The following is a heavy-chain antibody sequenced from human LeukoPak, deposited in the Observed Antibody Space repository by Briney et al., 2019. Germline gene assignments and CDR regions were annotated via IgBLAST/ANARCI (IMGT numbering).Heavy chain of an antibody. Sequence: GGSLRLSCAASGFTFSNAWMSWVRQAPGKGLEWGGRIKSKTDGGTTDYASPVKGRFTLSRDDSKNTLYLQMNSLKTEDTAVYYCTNFVAGTFDYWGQGTLVTVSS. CDR1: GFTFSNAW. D-gene: IGHD6-19*01. CDR2: IKSKTDGGTT. J-gene: IGHJ4*02. CDR3: TNFVAGTFDY. V-gene: IGHV3-15*01.